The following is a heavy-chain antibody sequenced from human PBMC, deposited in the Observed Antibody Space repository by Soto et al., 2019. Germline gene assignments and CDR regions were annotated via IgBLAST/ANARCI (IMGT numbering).Heavy chain of an antibody. Sequence: QITLKESGPTLVKPTQTLTLTCTFSGFSLSTSGEGVGWVRQPPGQALEWLVSIYWDDSERNSPSLKSRVSITKDTSRNQVVLTMTNVDPVDTATYYCAHIKRAGGSCFDYWGQGTLVTVSS. D-gene: IGHD2-15*01. V-gene: IGHV2-5*02. CDR2: IYWDDSE. CDR3: AHIKRAGGSCFDY. J-gene: IGHJ4*02. CDR1: GFSLSTSGEG.